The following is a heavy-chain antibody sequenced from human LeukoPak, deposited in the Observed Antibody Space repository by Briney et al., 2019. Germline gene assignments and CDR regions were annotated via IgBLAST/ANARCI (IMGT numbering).Heavy chain of an antibody. CDR2: IYFSGST. CDR1: GGSISSYY. CDR3: ARTSHRRGRSWLFDY. D-gene: IGHD3-9*01. Sequence: SETLSLTCTVYGGSISSYYWSWIRQPPGKGLEWIGEIYFSGSTNYNPSLKSRVTISVDTSKNQFSLQLSSVTAADTAVYCCARTSHRRGRSWLFDYWGQGTLVTVSS. V-gene: IGHV4-59*01. J-gene: IGHJ4*02.